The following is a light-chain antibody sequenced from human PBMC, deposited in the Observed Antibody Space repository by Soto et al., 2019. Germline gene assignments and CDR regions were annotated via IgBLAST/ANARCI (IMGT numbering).Light chain of an antibody. Sequence: QSALTQPASVSGSPGQSVTISCTGASSDVGGSDHVSWYQQQPGKGPNLLIYGVNRRPSGISNRFSGSKSGNTASLTISGLQVEDEAEYFCGSFTTSRIWVFGGGTKLTVL. CDR2: GVN. V-gene: IGLV2-14*03. CDR1: SSDVGGSDH. CDR3: GSFTTSRIWV. J-gene: IGLJ3*02.